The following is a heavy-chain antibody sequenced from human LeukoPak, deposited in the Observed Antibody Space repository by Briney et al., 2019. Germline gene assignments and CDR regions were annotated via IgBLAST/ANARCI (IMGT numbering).Heavy chain of an antibody. V-gene: IGHV1-2*02. CDR3: ARVGITMVRGTPCNWFDP. CDR1: RYTFTGYY. J-gene: IGHJ5*02. Sequence: ASVKVSCKASRYTFTGYYMHWVRQAPGQGLEWMGWINPNSGGTNYAQKFQGRVTMTRDTSISTAYMELSRLRSDDTAVYYCARVGITMVRGTPCNWFDPWGQGTLVTVSS. D-gene: IGHD3-10*01. CDR2: INPNSGGT.